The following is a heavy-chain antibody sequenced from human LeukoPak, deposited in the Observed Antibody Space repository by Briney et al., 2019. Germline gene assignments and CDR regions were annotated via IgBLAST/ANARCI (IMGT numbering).Heavy chain of an antibody. CDR2: ISSNGGST. V-gene: IGHV3-64D*06. CDR3: VKELYYYGSGGFDY. Sequence: GGSLRLSCSASGFTFSSYAVHWVRQAPGKGLEYVSAISSNGGSTYYADSVKGRFTISRDNSKNTLYLQMSSLRAEDTAVYYCVKELYYYGSGGFDYWGQGTLVTVSS. J-gene: IGHJ4*02. D-gene: IGHD3-10*01. CDR1: GFTFSSYA.